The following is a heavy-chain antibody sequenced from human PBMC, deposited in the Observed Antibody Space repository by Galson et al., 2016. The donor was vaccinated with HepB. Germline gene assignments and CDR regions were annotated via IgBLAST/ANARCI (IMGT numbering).Heavy chain of an antibody. CDR2: ISYTGNT. D-gene: IGHD3-3*02. Sequence: ETLSLTCTVSGGSISSSNSFWGWIRQPPGKGLEWIGIISYTGNTYYNPSLKSRVTISVDTSKNRFPLNLISVTAADTAIYFCARDPRIELVPNSWGQGTLVTVSS. CDR1: GGSISSSNSF. CDR3: ARDPRIELVPNS. J-gene: IGHJ4*02. V-gene: IGHV4-39*06.